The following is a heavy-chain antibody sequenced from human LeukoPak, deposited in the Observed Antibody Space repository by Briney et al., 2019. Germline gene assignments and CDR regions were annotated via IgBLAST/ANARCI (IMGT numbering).Heavy chain of an antibody. CDR2: NYYSGST. V-gene: IGHV4-59*07. J-gene: IGHJ3*02. CDR3: ARTQKKYGSGSYYNRYAFDI. D-gene: IGHD3-10*01. Sequence: PSDTLSLTCTVSGGSISGDYWSWIRQPTGTGLECLGYNYYSGSTNYNPPLKSRVTISVDTSKNQFSLKLGSVTAADTAVYYCARTQKKYGSGSYYNRYAFDIWGQGTMVTVSS. CDR1: GGSISGDY.